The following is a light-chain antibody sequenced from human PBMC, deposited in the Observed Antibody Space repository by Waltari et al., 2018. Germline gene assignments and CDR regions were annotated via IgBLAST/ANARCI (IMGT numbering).Light chain of an antibody. J-gene: IGLJ3*02. V-gene: IGLV1-47*01. Sequence: QSVLTQSPSTSGTPGQRVTISCSGSNSNIGSNHVYWYQQLPGTAPKLLICRSVLRPSGVPVRFSGSRSGTSASLAISGLRSEDEAHYYCFVWDDSLSGLWVFGGGTKLTVL. CDR2: RSV. CDR3: FVWDDSLSGLWV. CDR1: NSNIGSNH.